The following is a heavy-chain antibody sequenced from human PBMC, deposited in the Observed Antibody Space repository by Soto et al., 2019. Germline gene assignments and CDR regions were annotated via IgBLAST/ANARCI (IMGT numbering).Heavy chain of an antibody. CDR2: IYPGDSDT. D-gene: IGHD6-13*01. CDR3: ARRIAAAGTFYGMDV. V-gene: IGHV5-51*01. J-gene: IGHJ6*02. CDR1: GYSFTSFC. Sequence: PGVSLQISWNGSGYSFTSFCVGWVRQKPGKGLEWMGIIYPGDSDTRYSPSFQGQVTISADKSISTAYLQWSSLKASDTAMYYCARRIAAAGTFYGMDVWGQGTTVTVSS.